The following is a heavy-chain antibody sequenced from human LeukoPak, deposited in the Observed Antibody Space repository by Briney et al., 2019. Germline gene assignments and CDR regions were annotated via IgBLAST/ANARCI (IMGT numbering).Heavy chain of an antibody. CDR1: GYTLSVLP. D-gene: IGHD2-2*01. Sequence: ASVKVSCKSSGYTLSVLPIHWVRQAPGKGLEWMGGFHPEDGETIYAQKFQGRVTMTEDTSTDTAYMELSSLRSDDTAVYYCTTGKIYCSTTSCSDDYWGQGTLVTVSS. V-gene: IGHV1-24*01. CDR2: FHPEDGET. J-gene: IGHJ4*02. CDR3: TTGKIYCSTTSCSDDY.